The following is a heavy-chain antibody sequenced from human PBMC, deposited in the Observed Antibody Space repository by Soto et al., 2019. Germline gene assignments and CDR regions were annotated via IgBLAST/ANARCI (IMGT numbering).Heavy chain of an antibody. J-gene: IGHJ4*02. CDR2: INPNSGGT. Sequence: GASVKVSCKASGYTFTCYFMHWVRQAPGQGLEWMGWINPNSGGTNYAQKFQGWVTMTRDTSISTAYMELSRLRSDDTAVYYCARDLQLRVCDYWGQGTLVTVSS. CDR1: GYTFTCYF. V-gene: IGHV1-2*04. D-gene: IGHD1-7*01. CDR3: ARDLQLRVCDY.